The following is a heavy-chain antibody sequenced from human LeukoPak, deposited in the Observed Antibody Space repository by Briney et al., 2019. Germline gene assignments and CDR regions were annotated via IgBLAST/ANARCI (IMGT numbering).Heavy chain of an antibody. V-gene: IGHV1-2*06. CDR2: INPNSGGT. Sequence: ASVKVSCKASGYTFTGYYMHWVRQAPGQGLEWMGRINPNSGGTNYAQKFQGRVTMTRDTSISTAYMELSRLRSDDTAVYYRARVGYSYGYDFDYWGQGTLVTVSS. CDR1: GYTFTGYY. CDR3: ARVGYSYGYDFDY. J-gene: IGHJ4*02. D-gene: IGHD5-18*01.